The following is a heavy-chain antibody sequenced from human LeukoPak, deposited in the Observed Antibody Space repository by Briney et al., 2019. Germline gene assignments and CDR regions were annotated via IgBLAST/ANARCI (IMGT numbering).Heavy chain of an antibody. Sequence: PGGSLRLSCAASGFTFSSYYMSWVRQAPGKGLEWVSAISGSGGSTYYADSVKGRFTISRDNSKNTLYLQMNSLRAEDTAVYYCAKGGSSWSLYYYYYMDVWGKGTTVTVSS. V-gene: IGHV3-23*01. CDR2: ISGSGGST. CDR1: GFTFSSYY. J-gene: IGHJ6*03. D-gene: IGHD6-13*01. CDR3: AKGGSSWSLYYYYYMDV.